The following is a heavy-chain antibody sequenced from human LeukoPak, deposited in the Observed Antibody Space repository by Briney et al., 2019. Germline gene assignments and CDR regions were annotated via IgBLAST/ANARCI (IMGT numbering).Heavy chain of an antibody. CDR1: GYSFTSYW. D-gene: IGHD3-22*01. J-gene: IGHJ1*01. Sequence: AESLKISCKGSGYSFTSYWISWVRQMPGKGLEWMGRIDPSDSYTNYSPSFQGHVTISADKSISTAYLQWSSLKASDTAMYYCAVRGRYYYDSSGYEYFQHWGQGTLVPVSS. CDR2: IDPSDSYT. CDR3: AVRGRYYYDSSGYEYFQH. V-gene: IGHV5-10-1*01.